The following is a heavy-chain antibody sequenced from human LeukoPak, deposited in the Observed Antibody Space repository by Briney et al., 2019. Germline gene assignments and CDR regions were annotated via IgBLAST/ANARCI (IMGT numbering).Heavy chain of an antibody. CDR1: GYTFTSYG. CDR3: ARDQEGFDY. J-gene: IGHJ4*02. CDR2: ISGYNGNT. V-gene: IGHV1-18*01. Sequence: ASVKVSCKASGYTFTSYGISWVRQAPGQGLEWMGWISGYNGNTNYAQKFQGRVTVTRDTSTSTVHMELSGLRSEDTAVYYCARDQEGFDYWGQGTLVTVSS.